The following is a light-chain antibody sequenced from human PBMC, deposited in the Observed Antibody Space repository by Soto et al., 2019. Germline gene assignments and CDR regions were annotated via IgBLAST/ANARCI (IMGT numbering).Light chain of an antibody. Sequence: QSVLTQPPSASGTPGQRVTISCSGSGSNIGSNTVNWYQQLPGTAPKVVIHSHDQRPSGVPDRFSATKSGTSASLAISGRQSEDEADYICEAWDDSLSGPVFGGGTKVTVL. CDR2: SHD. CDR3: EAWDDSLSGPV. V-gene: IGLV1-44*01. CDR1: GSNIGSNT. J-gene: IGLJ2*01.